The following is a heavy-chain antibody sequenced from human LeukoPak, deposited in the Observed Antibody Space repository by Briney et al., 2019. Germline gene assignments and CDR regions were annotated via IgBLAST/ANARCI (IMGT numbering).Heavy chain of an antibody. CDR2: IYHSGST. CDR3: ARVSADTSSPDY. D-gene: IGHD6-6*01. CDR1: GYSISSGYY. V-gene: IGHV4-38-2*02. Sequence: SETLSLTCTVSGYSISSGYYWGWIRQPPGKGLEWIGSIYHSGSTYYNPSLKSRVTISVDTPKNQFSLKLSSVTAADTAVYYCARVSADTSSPDYWGQGTLVTVSS. J-gene: IGHJ4*02.